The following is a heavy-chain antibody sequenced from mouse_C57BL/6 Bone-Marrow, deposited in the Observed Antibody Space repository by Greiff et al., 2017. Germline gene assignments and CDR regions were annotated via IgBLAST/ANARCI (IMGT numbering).Heavy chain of an antibody. D-gene: IGHD1-1*01. V-gene: IGHV1-55*01. CDR2: IYPGSGST. Sequence: QVQLQQSGAELVKPGASVKMSCKASGYTFTSYWITWVKQRPGQGLAWIGDIYPGSGSTNYNEKFKSKATLTVDTSSSTAYMQRRSLTSEDSAVYYCSPYYYGSSYGYWGQGTTLTVSS. CDR1: GYTFTSYW. J-gene: IGHJ2*01. CDR3: SPYYYGSSYGY.